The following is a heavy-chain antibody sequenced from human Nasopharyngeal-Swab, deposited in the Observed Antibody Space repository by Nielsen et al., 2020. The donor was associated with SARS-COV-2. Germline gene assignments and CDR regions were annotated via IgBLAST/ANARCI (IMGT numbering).Heavy chain of an antibody. V-gene: IGHV4-31*02. D-gene: IGHD3-22*01. CDR2: IYYSGGT. Sequence: RQAPGKGLEWIGYIYYSGGTYYNPSLKSRVTISVDTSKNQFSLKLSSVTAADTAVYYCARDYYDSSGYPNRGYMDVWGKGTTVTVSS. J-gene: IGHJ6*03. CDR3: ARDYYDSSGYPNRGYMDV.